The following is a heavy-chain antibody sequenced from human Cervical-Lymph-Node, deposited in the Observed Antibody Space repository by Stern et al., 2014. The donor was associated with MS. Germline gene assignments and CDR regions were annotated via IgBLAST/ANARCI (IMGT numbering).Heavy chain of an antibody. J-gene: IGHJ4*02. CDR3: ALLRYNSGSEY. V-gene: IGHV1-69*06. D-gene: IGHD5-18*01. Sequence: QVQLVQSGAEVKKPESSVRVSCQASGGKFRVLAISWVRQAPGQGLEWMGGIIPILEKATYTQKFHGKGTITSASMSSRVYMEMTSLRSEDTAVFYCALLRYNSGSEYCGQGTLVTVSS. CDR2: IIPILEKA. CDR1: GGKFRVLA.